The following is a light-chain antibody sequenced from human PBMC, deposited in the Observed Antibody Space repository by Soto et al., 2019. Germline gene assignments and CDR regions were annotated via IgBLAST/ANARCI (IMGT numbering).Light chain of an antibody. CDR3: QQRNNWPPLT. CDR1: QSVSHK. CDR2: DTS. J-gene: IGKJ4*01. V-gene: IGKV3-15*01. Sequence: EMVMTQSPATLSVSPGERSTLSCRASQSVSHKLAWYQQKPCQAPRLLIYDTSTRATGIPARFSGSGSGTEFTLTIRSLQSADSAVYYCQQRNNWPPLTFGGGTKVDIK.